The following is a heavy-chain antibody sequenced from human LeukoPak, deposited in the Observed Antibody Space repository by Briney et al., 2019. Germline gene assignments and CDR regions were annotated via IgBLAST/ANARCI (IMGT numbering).Heavy chain of an antibody. J-gene: IGHJ4*02. D-gene: IGHD5-24*01. CDR1: GFTFSSYS. Sequence: GGSLRLSCAASGFTFSSYSMNWVRQAPGKGLEWVSAISGSGGGTYYADSVKGRFTISRDNSKNTLYLQMNSLRAEDTAVYYCAKDLGEWLAPIDYWGQGTLVTVSS. CDR3: AKDLGEWLAPIDY. CDR2: ISGSGGGT. V-gene: IGHV3-23*01.